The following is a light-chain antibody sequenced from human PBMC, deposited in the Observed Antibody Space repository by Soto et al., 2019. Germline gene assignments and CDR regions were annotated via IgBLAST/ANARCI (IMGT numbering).Light chain of an antibody. V-gene: IGKV1D-12*01. J-gene: IGKJ4*01. CDR3: QQASSFPLT. Sequence: DIQMTQSPSFVSASVGDSVTITCRASQGINTWLAWYQQKPGKAPKLLIYAASSLQRGVPPRFSGSGSGTDFSLSINSLQPEDFATYFCQQASSFPLTFCGGTKIE. CDR2: AAS. CDR1: QGINTW.